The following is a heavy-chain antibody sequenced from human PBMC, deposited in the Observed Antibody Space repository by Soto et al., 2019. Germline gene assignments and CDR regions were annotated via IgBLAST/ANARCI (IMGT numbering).Heavy chain of an antibody. J-gene: IGHJ4*02. V-gene: IGHV3-33*01. CDR1: GFTFSNHG. CDR3: VRDDDYDDNGLDS. Sequence: QVQLVESGGGVVQPGRSLRLSCAASGFTFSNHGMHWVRQAPGKGLECVAVIPHDGSYQYYADSVKGRFTISRDNSKNMLYLQMNSRRAEDTAVYYCVRDDDYDDNGLDSWGQGILVTVSS. D-gene: IGHD4-17*01. CDR2: IPHDGSYQ.